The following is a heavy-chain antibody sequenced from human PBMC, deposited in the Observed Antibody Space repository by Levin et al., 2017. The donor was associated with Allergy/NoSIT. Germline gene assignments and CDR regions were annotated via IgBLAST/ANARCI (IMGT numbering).Heavy chain of an antibody. V-gene: IGHV3-15*01. CDR1: GFTFTNAW. Sequence: GGSLRLSCAASGFTFTNAWMTWVRQAPGKGLEWVGRIKSKIDGGTTDYAAPVKGRFTISRDDSKKTLYLQMNSLKTEDTAVYYCTREQFDRWGQGALVTVSS. D-gene: IGHD1/OR15-1a*01. CDR3: TREQFDR. CDR2: IKSKIDGGTT. J-gene: IGHJ5*02.